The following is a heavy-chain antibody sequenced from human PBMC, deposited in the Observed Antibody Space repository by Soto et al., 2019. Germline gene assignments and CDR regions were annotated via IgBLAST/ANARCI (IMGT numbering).Heavy chain of an antibody. CDR2: IIPIFGTA. Sequence: SVKVSCKASGGTFSSYAISWVRQAPGQGLEWMGGIIPIFGTANYAQKFQGRVTITADESTSTAYMELSSLRSEDTAVYYCARGGIAVAGPITRCNYYYYCMDVWGQGTTVTVSS. CDR1: GGTFSSYA. D-gene: IGHD6-19*01. CDR3: ARGGIAVAGPITRCNYYYYCMDV. J-gene: IGHJ6*02. V-gene: IGHV1-69*13.